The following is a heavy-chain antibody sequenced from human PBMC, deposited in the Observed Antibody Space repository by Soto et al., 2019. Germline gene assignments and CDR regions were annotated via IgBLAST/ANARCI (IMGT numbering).Heavy chain of an antibody. CDR3: ERALDVGYCSSTSCYTNAFDI. Sequence: QVQLVESGGGVVQPGRSLRLSCAASGFTFSSYGMHWVRQAPGKGLEWVAVIWDDGSNKYYADSVKGRFTISRDNSKNTLYLQMNSLRAEDTAVYYCERALDVGYCSSTSCYTNAFDIWGQGTMVTVSS. CDR2: IWDDGSNK. CDR1: GFTFSSYG. J-gene: IGHJ3*02. V-gene: IGHV3-33*01. D-gene: IGHD2-2*03.